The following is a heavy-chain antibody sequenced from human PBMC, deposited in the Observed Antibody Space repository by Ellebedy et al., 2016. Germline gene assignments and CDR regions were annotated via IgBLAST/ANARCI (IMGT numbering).Heavy chain of an antibody. CDR1: GGTFISYA. J-gene: IGHJ3*02. D-gene: IGHD7-27*01. CDR3: ARAPPPRGDRSADAFDI. Sequence: ASVKVSCKASGGTFISYAISWVRQAPGQGLEWMGRIIPILGIANYAQKFQGRVTITADKSTSTAYMELSSLRSEDTAIYYCARAPPPRGDRSADAFDIWGQGTMVTVSS. CDR2: IIPILGIA. V-gene: IGHV1-69*10.